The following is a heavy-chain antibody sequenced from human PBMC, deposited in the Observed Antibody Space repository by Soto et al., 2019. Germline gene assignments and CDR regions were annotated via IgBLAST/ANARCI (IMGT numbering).Heavy chain of an antibody. V-gene: IGHV4-4*02. CDR2: IHHIGNT. D-gene: IGHD6-19*01. CDR3: TRNWQWLDHWYFDL. CDR1: GGSISSNHW. Sequence: QVQLQESGPGLVKPSGTLSLTCAVYGGSISSNHWWTWVRQSPGKGLEWIGEIHHIGNTNYNSSLKSRVTISVDKPKNQFSLKLSSVSAADTAVYYCTRNWQWLDHWYFDLWGRGALVTVSS. J-gene: IGHJ2*01.